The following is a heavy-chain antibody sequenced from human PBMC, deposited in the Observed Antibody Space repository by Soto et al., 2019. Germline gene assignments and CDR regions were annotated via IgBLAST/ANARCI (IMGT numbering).Heavy chain of an antibody. J-gene: IGHJ4*02. CDR1: GFSISDHY. CDR3: VKASGVTYPHFDY. V-gene: IGHV3-72*01. CDR2: TRDKTNSYTT. Sequence: EVQLVESGGGLVQPGRSLRLSCTASGFSISDHYMDWVRQAPGKGLEWVGRTRDKTNSYTTEYAASVRGRFTVSRDDSKNSLYLQMNSLKTEDTAVYYCVKASGVTYPHFDYWGQGTLVTVSS. D-gene: IGHD2-21*02.